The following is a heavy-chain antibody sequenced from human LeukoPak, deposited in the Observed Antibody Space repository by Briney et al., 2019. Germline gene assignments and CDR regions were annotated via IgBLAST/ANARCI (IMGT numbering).Heavy chain of an antibody. CDR3: ARDSYYSSDP. V-gene: IGHV3-48*03. CDR2: ISTSGGTK. Sequence: PGGSLRLSCAASGFTFSRYEMNWVRQAPGKGLEWVSYISTSGGTKYYADSVKGRFTISRDNAKNSLYLQMDSLRAEDTAVYYCARDSYYSSDPWGQGTLVTVSS. CDR1: GFTFSRYE. D-gene: IGHD3-22*01. J-gene: IGHJ5*02.